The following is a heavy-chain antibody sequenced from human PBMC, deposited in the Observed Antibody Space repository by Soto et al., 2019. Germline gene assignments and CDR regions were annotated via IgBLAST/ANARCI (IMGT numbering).Heavy chain of an antibody. CDR3: AKNNWLEY. Sequence: GVSIRLYCAASGLCLCSCSTNWVRQAPGKGLEWVSAIIHTGSSTYYADSVKGRVTISRDSSKNTVYLQMNSLRAEDTAIYYCAKNNWLEYWGQGTLVTVPS. CDR2: IIHTGSST. V-gene: IGHV3-23*01. J-gene: IGHJ4*02. CDR1: GLCLCSCS.